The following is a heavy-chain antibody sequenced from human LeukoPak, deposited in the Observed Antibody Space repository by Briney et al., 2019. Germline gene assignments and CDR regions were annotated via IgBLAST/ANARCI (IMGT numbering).Heavy chain of an antibody. CDR3: ARDYDILTGSDY. V-gene: IGHV4-59*08. D-gene: IGHD3-9*01. J-gene: IGHJ4*02. Sequence: SETLSLTCTVSGGSISSYYWSWIRQPPGKGLEWIGYIYYSGSTNYNPSLKSRVTISVDTSKNQFSLKLNSVTAADTAVYYCARDYDILTGSDYWGQGTLVTVSS. CDR2: IYYSGST. CDR1: GGSISSYY.